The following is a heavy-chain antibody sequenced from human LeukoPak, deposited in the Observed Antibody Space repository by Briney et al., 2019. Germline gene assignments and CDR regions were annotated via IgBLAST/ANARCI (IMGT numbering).Heavy chain of an antibody. CDR3: ARDFGVYSGYDFYYYYYMDV. CDR2: ISSSSSTI. CDR1: GFTFSSYS. J-gene: IGHJ6*03. D-gene: IGHD5-12*01. V-gene: IGHV3-48*01. Sequence: GGSLRLSCAASGFTFSSYSMNWVRQTPGKGLEWVSYISSSSSTIYYADSVKGRFTISRDNAKNSLFLQMNSLRAEDTAVYYCARDFGVYSGYDFYYYYYMDVWGKGTTVTVSS.